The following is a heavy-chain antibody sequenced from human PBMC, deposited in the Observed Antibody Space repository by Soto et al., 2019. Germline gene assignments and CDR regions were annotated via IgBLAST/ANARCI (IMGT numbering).Heavy chain of an antibody. J-gene: IGHJ6*02. CDR3: GREGQQLAQEQYFQFNGVDV. Sequence: QVHLVQSGVEVKKPGASVKVSCPSHGYNLREYGVSWLRPVPGQGFEWMGWISGDNVNRRSSQRFKDRLTMTTDTSTNTASMELGSLRSDDTAVYFCGREGQQLAQEQYFQFNGVDVWGQGTSVTVSS. CDR1: GYNLREYG. D-gene: IGHD6-13*01. CDR2: ISGDNVNR. V-gene: IGHV1-18*01.